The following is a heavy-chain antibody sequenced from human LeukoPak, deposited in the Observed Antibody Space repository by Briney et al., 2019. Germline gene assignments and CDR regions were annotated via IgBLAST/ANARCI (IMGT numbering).Heavy chain of an antibody. Sequence: SGTLFLTCAVSGGSISSSNWWSWVRQPPGKGLEWIGEIYHSGSTNYNPSLKSRVTISVDKSKNQFSLKLSSVTAADTAVYYCARSHYYGWLRNFDYWGQGTLVTVSS. J-gene: IGHJ4*02. CDR3: ARSHYYGWLRNFDY. CDR1: GGSISSSNW. CDR2: IYHSGST. D-gene: IGHD3-10*01. V-gene: IGHV4-4*02.